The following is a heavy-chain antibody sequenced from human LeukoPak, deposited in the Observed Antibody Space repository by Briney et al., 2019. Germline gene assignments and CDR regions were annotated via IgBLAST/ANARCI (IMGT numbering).Heavy chain of an antibody. CDR3: AKDVNYSGSGSYKDDAFDI. CDR2: ISYDGSNK. Sequence: GGSLRLSCAASGFTVSDHHMDWVRQAPGKGLEWVAVISYDGSNKYYADSVKGRFTISRDNSKNTLYLQMNNLRTEDAAVYYCAKDVNYSGSGSYKDDAFDIWGQGTMVTVSS. V-gene: IGHV3-30*18. CDR1: GFTVSDHH. J-gene: IGHJ3*02. D-gene: IGHD3-10*01.